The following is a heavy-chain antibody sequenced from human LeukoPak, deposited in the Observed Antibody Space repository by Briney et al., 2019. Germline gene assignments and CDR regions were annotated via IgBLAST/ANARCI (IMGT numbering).Heavy chain of an antibody. V-gene: IGHV3-23*01. Sequence: GSLRLFCAASGFHFSGYNMSWVRQASGKGLEGVSTITTSDCNTYYADSVKGRFTVSRDNSKNTLFLQMNSLRAEDTAVYYCAKDGGLWVSAHWGDSWGRGTLVTVSS. CDR2: ITTSDCNT. CDR1: GFHFSGYN. D-gene: IGHD7-27*01. J-gene: IGHJ4*02. CDR3: AKDGGLWVSAHWGDS.